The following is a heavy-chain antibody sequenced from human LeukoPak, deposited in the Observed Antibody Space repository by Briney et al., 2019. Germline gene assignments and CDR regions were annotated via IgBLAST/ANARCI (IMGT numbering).Heavy chain of an antibody. D-gene: IGHD5-24*01. J-gene: IGHJ4*02. Sequence: PGGSLRLSCAASGFTFSSYWMNWVRQAPGKGLVWVAHINTVGRTTTYADSVKGRFTVSRDNAKNTLYLEMNRLRAEDTAVYYCARDNAYMFWGQGTQVTVSS. V-gene: IGHV3-74*01. CDR3: ARDNAYMF. CDR1: GFTFSSYW. CDR2: INTVGRTT.